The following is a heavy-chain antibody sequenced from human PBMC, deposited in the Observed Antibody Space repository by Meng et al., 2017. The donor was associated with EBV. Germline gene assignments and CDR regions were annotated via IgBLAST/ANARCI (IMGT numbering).Heavy chain of an antibody. CDR3: ARVRTFGGVIPPDY. D-gene: IGHD3-16*02. J-gene: IGHJ4*02. CDR2: ISAYNGNT. CDR1: GYTFTSYG. Sequence: QVQLVTSGAEVKKPGASVTVSCKASGYTFTSYGISWVRQAPGQGLECMGWISAYNGNTDYAQKLQGRVTMTTDTSTSTAYMELRSLRSDDTAVYYCARVRTFGGVIPPDYWGQGTLVTVSS. V-gene: IGHV1-18*01.